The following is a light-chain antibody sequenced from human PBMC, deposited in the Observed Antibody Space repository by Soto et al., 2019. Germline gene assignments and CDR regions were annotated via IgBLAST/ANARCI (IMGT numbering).Light chain of an antibody. Sequence: IVLTQSRATLSLYPGERATLSCRASQSVSSYLAWYQQKPGQAPRLLLYDASTRATGIPARFSGSGSGTDFTLTISSLEPEDSAVYYGQHRTNWPRTFGQGKKV. CDR1: QSVSSY. CDR2: DAS. CDR3: QHRTNWPRT. V-gene: IGKV3-11*01. J-gene: IGKJ1*01.